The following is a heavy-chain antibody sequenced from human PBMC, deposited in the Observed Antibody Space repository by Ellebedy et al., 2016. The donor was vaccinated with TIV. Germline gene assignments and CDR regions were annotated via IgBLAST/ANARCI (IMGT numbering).Heavy chain of an antibody. CDR3: AGGSSTTWTYFDN. D-gene: IGHD2/OR15-2a*01. CDR1: GFSFSDYA. CDR2: ITSGSSTI. J-gene: IGHJ4*02. Sequence: GESLKISCAASGFSFSDYAMNWVRQAPGKGLEWVSYITSGSSTIYYADSVRGRFTISRDNAKNSIYLQMSSLRDEDTAVYYCAGGSSTTWTYFDNWGQGTLVTVSS. V-gene: IGHV3-48*02.